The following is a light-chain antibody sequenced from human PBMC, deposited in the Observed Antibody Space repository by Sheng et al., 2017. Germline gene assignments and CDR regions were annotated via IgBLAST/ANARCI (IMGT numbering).Light chain of an antibody. CDR2: GAS. J-gene: IGKJ4*01. Sequence: VLTQSPRTLSLSPGERATLSCRASQSVFGSQLAWYQQKPGQAPRLLIHGASTRATGIPARFSGSGSGTEFTLTISSLQSEDSAVYYCQQYDKWPLPFGGGTKVEIK. CDR3: QQYDKWPLP. V-gene: IGKV3-15*01. CDR1: QSVFGSQ.